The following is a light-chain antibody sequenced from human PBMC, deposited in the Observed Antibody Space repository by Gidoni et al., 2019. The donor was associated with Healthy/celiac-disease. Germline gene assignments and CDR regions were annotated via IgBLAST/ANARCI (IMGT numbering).Light chain of an antibody. Sequence: AIRMTQSPSSFSASTGDRVTITCRASQGISSYLAWYQQKPGKAPKLLIYAASTLQSGVPSRFRGSGSGTDFTLTISCLQSEDFATYYCQPYYSYPRTFGQGTRLEIK. J-gene: IGKJ5*01. V-gene: IGKV1-8*01. CDR2: AAS. CDR1: QGISSY. CDR3: QPYYSYPRT.